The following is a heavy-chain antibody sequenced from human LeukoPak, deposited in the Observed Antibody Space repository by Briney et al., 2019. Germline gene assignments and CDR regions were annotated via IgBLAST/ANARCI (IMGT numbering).Heavy chain of an antibody. Sequence: ASVTVSFTASGGTFISDTISWVRQAPGQGLEWMGRIIPILGIANYAQKFQGRVTITADKSTSTAYVELSSLRSEDTAVYYCARALPGRITMIVVGGGAFDIWGQGTMVTVSS. CDR1: GGTFISDT. CDR3: ARALPGRITMIVVGGGAFDI. CDR2: IIPILGIA. V-gene: IGHV1-69*02. J-gene: IGHJ3*02. D-gene: IGHD3-22*01.